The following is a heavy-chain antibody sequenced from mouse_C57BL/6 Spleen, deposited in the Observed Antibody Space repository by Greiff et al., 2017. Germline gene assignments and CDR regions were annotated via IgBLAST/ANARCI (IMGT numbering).Heavy chain of an antibody. D-gene: IGHD4-1*01. V-gene: IGHV1-82*01. CDR2: IYPGDGAT. CDR1: GYAFSSSW. Sequence: VKLQESGPELVKPGASVQISCKASGYAFSSSWMNWVKQRPGKGLEWIGRIYPGDGATNYNGKFKGKATLTADKSSSTAYMQLSSLTSEDSAVYFCARSGANWDGLDYWGQGTTLTVSS. J-gene: IGHJ2*01. CDR3: ARSGANWDGLDY.